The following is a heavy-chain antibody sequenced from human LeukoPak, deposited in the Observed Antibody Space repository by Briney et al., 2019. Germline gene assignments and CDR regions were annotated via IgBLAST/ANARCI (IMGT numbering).Heavy chain of an antibody. CDR2: ISSSSSYI. CDR1: GFTFSSYS. CDR3: AREGGSEAFDI. Sequence: GGSLRLSCAASGFTFSSYSMDWVRQAPGKGLEWVSSISSSSSYIYYADSVKGRFTIYRDNDKNSLYLQMNSLRAEDTAVYYCAREGGSEAFDIWGQGTMVTVSS. J-gene: IGHJ3*02. V-gene: IGHV3-21*01. D-gene: IGHD3-16*01.